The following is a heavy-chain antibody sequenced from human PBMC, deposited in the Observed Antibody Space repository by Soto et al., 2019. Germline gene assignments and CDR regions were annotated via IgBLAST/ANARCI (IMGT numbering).Heavy chain of an antibody. D-gene: IGHD2-2*01. V-gene: IGHV1-18*01. CDR3: ARDLVVVVPAASYFDY. J-gene: IGHJ4*02. Sequence: GASVKVSCKASGYTFTSYGISWVRQAPGQGLEWMGWISAYNGNTNYAQKLQGRVTMTTDTSTSTAYMELRSLRSDDTAVCYCARDLVVVVPAASYFDYWGQGTLVTVSS. CDR2: ISAYNGNT. CDR1: GYTFTSYG.